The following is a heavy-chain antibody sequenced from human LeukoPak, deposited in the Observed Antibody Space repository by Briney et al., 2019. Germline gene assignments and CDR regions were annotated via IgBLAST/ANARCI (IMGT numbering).Heavy chain of an antibody. D-gene: IGHD5-12*01. Sequence: GGSLRLSCAASGFTFSSYAMSWFRQAPGKGLEWVSAISGSGGSTYYADSVKGRFTISRDNSKNTLYLQMNSLRAEDTAVYYCAKGDEWLQGPYFDYWGQGTLVTVSS. J-gene: IGHJ4*02. CDR3: AKGDEWLQGPYFDY. CDR2: ISGSGGST. V-gene: IGHV3-23*01. CDR1: GFTFSSYA.